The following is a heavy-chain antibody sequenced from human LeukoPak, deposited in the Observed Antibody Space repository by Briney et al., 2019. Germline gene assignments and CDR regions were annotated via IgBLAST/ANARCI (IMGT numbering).Heavy chain of an antibody. V-gene: IGHV4-34*01. CDR2: INHSGST. J-gene: IGHJ6*03. D-gene: IGHD3-22*01. CDR3: ARASDYDSSGYYYRLRFYYYMDV. CDR1: GGSFSGYY. Sequence: SETLSLTCAVYGGSFSGYYWSWIRQPPGKGLEWIGEINHSGSTNYNPSLKSRVTISVDTSKNQFSLKLSSVPAADTAVYYCARASDYDSSGYYYRLRFYYYMDVWGKGTTVTVSS.